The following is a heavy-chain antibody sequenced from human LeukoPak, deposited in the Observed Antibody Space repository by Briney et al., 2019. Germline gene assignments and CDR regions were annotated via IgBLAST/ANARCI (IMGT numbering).Heavy chain of an antibody. CDR1: GGSISSNNYY. CDR3: ARQGSGNYLSPVNY. V-gene: IGHV4-39*01. CDR2: IYYSGST. J-gene: IGHJ4*02. Sequence: SETLSLTCTVSGGSISSNNYYWGWICQPPGKGLEWIGTIYYSGSTYYNPSLKSRVTISVDTSKNQFSLKLSSVTAADTAVYYCARQGSGNYLSPVNYWGQGTLVTVSS. D-gene: IGHD1-26*01.